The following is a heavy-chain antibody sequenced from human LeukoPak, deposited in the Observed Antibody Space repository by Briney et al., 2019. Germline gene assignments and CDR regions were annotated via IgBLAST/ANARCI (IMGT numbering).Heavy chain of an antibody. CDR1: GFTFSSYS. D-gene: IGHD3-3*01. J-gene: IGHJ4*02. CDR3: ARGFWSGYFLFDY. V-gene: IGHV3-21*01. CDR2: IGSSSSYI. Sequence: PGGSLRLSCAASGFTFSSYSMNWVRQAPGKGLEWVSSIGSSSSYIYYADSVKGRFTISRDNAKNSLYLQMNSLRAEDTAVYYCARGFWSGYFLFDYWGQGTLVTVPS.